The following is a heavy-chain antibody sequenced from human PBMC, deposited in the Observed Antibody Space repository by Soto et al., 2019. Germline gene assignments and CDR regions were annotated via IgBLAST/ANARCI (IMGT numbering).Heavy chain of an antibody. V-gene: IGHV6-1*01. D-gene: IGHD6-19*01. Sequence: LTCAISGESVSSDSAAWNWIRQSPSRGLEWLGRTYYRSKWYNDYAVSVKSRITINPDTSKNQFSLQLNSVTPEDTAVYYCAREGSSGWYDWFDPWGQGTLVTVSS. CDR2: TYYRSKWYN. CDR1: GESVSSDSAA. J-gene: IGHJ5*02. CDR3: AREGSSGWYDWFDP.